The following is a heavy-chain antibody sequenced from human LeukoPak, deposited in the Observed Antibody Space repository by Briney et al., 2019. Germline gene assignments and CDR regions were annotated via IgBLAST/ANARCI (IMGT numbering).Heavy chain of an antibody. CDR2: IHYSGST. CDR1: GGSISSYY. CDR3: ASGLKTFDY. J-gene: IGHJ4*02. V-gene: IGHV4-59*01. D-gene: IGHD2-21*01. Sequence: SETLSLTCTVSGGSISSYYWSWIRQPPGKGLQWIGSIHYSGSTRYNPSLKSRITISKDTSRNQFSLSLSSVSAADTAVYYCASGLKTFDYWGQGTLVTVSS.